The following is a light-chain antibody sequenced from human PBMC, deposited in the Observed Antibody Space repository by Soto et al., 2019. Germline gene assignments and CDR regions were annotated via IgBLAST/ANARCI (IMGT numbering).Light chain of an antibody. CDR3: QQSYSTPYT. CDR1: QTISTY. J-gene: IGKJ2*01. Sequence: DIQMTQSPSSLSASVGDRLTITCRASQTISTYLNWYQLKPGKAPKLLISAASSLQSGVPSRFGGSGSGTDFTLTSSSLQPADFATYYCQQSYSTPYTFGQGTQLEIK. V-gene: IGKV1-39*01. CDR2: AAS.